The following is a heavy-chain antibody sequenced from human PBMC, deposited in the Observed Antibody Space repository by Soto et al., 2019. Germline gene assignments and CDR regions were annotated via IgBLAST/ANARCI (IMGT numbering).Heavy chain of an antibody. CDR3: ARVRDSSSEAFDI. CDR2: INPNSGGT. D-gene: IGHD6-6*01. Sequence: ASVKVSCKASGYTFTGYYMHWVRQAPGQGLEWMGWINPNSGGTNYAQKFQGRVTVTRDTSISTAYMELSRLRSDDTAVYYCARVRDSSSEAFDIWGQGTMVTVSS. J-gene: IGHJ3*02. V-gene: IGHV1-2*02. CDR1: GYTFTGYY.